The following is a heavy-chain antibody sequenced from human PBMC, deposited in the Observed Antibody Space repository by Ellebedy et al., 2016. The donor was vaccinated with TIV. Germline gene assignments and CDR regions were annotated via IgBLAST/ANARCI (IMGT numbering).Heavy chain of an antibody. Sequence: GESLKISCAASGFTFTNFGMHWVRQAPDKGLEWVAFISSDASKDYYADSVKGRFTISRDKSKNTLYLQINSLRVEDTAVYYCARKRREGNSSGGGYVDDWGRGTPVIVSS. D-gene: IGHD5-12*01. J-gene: IGHJ4*02. CDR3: ARKRREGNSSGGGYVDD. V-gene: IGHV3-30*12. CDR2: ISSDASKD. CDR1: GFTFTNFG.